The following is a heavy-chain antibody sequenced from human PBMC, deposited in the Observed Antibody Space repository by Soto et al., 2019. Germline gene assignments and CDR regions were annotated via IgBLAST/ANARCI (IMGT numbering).Heavy chain of an antibody. V-gene: IGHV4-59*01. J-gene: IGHJ6*02. D-gene: IGHD3-10*01. CDR2: IYYTGST. CDR1: GDSNNIYY. Sequence: SETLSLTCTVSGDSNNIYYWSWIRQTPGKGLEWIGYIYYTGSTSYNPSLKSRVTISVDTSKNQFSLKLSSVTAADTAVYYCARVSMVRGITYYYYYYGMDVWGRGTTVT. CDR3: ARVSMVRGITYYYYYYGMDV.